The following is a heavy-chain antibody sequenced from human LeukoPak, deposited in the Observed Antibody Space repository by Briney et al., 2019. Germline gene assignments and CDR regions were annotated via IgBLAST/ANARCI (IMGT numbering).Heavy chain of an antibody. CDR2: IHYYGTT. V-gene: IGHV4-39*02. J-gene: IGHJ4*02. Sequence: SETLSLTCAVSGGSITSSRHYWIWVRQPPGTGLEWIGSIHYYGTTFYTSSLKSRVSISMDTSKNQFSLNLSSVTAADTAVYYCAREDYYDSSGSNFDYWGQGTLVTVSS. CDR3: AREDYYDSSGSNFDY. CDR1: GGSITSSRHY. D-gene: IGHD3-22*01.